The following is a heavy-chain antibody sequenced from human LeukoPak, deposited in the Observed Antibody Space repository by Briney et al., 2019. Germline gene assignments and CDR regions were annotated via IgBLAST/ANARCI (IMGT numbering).Heavy chain of an antibody. CDR3: ARDPPFDP. J-gene: IGHJ5*02. Sequence: ASVKVSCKASGYTFTNYAIHWVRQAPGQGLEWMGLIDTGNGETKYSQKFQGRVTITRDTSATTAYMELSGLRPEDTAVYYCARDPPFDPWGQGTPVTASS. V-gene: IGHV1-3*04. CDR2: IDTGNGET. CDR1: GYTFTNYA.